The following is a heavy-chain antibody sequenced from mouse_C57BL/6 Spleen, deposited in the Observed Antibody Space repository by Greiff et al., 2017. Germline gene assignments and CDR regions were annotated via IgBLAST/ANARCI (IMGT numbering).Heavy chain of an antibody. Sequence: VQLVESGPELVKPGASVKISCKASGYAFSSSWMNWVKQRPGKGLEWIGRIYPGDGDTNYNGKFKGKATLTADKSSSTAYMQLSSLTSEDSAVYFCARNRWLLRGGDFDYWGQGTTLTVSS. CDR2: IYPGDGDT. D-gene: IGHD2-3*01. CDR1: GYAFSSSW. J-gene: IGHJ2*01. CDR3: ARNRWLLRGGDFDY. V-gene: IGHV1-82*01.